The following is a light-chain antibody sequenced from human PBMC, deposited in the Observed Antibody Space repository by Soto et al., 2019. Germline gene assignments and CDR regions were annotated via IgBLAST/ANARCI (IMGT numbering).Light chain of an antibody. CDR2: ASF. J-gene: IGKJ2*01. CDR1: HSISNF. CDR3: QQNYITPYT. Sequence: DIQMTQSPSLSVSVGDKVTITCRASHSISNFLNWYQQKAGKAPKLLIYASFNLQSGVPSRXSGSGSGTDFTLTISSLQPEDFATYYCQQNYITPYTFGQGTKLEIK. V-gene: IGKV1-39*01.